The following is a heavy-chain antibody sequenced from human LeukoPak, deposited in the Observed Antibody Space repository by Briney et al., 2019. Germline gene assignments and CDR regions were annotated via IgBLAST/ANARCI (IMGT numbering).Heavy chain of an antibody. D-gene: IGHD3-22*01. Sequence: GASVKVSCKASGYTFTGYYMHWVRQAPGQGLEWMGWINPNSGGTNYAQKFQGRVTMTRDTSISTAYMELSRLRSDDTAVYYCARDLPPHYYDSSGYYDYWGQGTLVTVSS. CDR2: INPNSGGT. CDR3: ARDLPPHYYDSSGYYDY. J-gene: IGHJ4*02. CDR1: GYTFTGYY. V-gene: IGHV1-2*02.